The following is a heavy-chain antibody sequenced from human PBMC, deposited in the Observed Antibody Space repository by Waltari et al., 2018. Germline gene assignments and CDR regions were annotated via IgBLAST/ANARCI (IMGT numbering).Heavy chain of an antibody. CDR2: CNPRDGGR. CDR3: ARALGYGVIDY. CDR1: GYTFSGYE. D-gene: IGHD5-12*01. J-gene: IGHJ4*02. Sequence: QVQLVQSGAEVKKPGDSVRVSCKASGYTFSGYEIHWVRRAPGQGLEWMGWCNPRDGGRNYAQKSKGRVTMTRDTARSTCYMELSSLKSEDTAVYYCARALGYGVIDYWGQGTLVTVSS. V-gene: IGHV1-2*02.